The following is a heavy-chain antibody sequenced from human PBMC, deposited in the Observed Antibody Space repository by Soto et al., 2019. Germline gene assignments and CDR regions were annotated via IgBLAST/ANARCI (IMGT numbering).Heavy chain of an antibody. CDR2: IWYDGSNK. CDR3: SGGYCSSGSSCYYYGMDV. D-gene: IGHD2-15*01. CDR1: GFTFSSYG. J-gene: IGHJ6*02. V-gene: IGHV3-33*01. Sequence: QVQLVESGGGVVQPGRSLRLSCAASGFTFSSYGMHWVRQAPGKGLEWVAVIWYDGSNKYYADSVKGRFTISRDNSKKTMHLQIMSRIAEDTTAYYCSGGYCSSGSSCYYYGMDVWGQGTTVTVSS.